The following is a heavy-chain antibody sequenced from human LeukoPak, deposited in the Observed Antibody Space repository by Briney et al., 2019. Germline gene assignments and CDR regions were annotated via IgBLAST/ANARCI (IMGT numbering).Heavy chain of an antibody. CDR2: ISAYNGNT. V-gene: IGHV1-18*01. CDR1: GYTFTSYG. D-gene: IGHD3-3*01. J-gene: IGHJ6*03. CDR3: ARASYYDFWSGYYTGIVGYYYYYMDV. Sequence: ASVKVSCKASGYTFTSYGISWVRQAPGQGLEWMGWISAYNGNTNYAQKLQGRVTMTTDTSTSTAYMELRSLRSDDTAVYYCARASYYDFWSGYYTGIVGYYYYYMDVWGKGTTVTVSS.